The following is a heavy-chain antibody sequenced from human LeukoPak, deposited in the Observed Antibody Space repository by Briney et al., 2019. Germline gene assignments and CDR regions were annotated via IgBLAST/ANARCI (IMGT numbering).Heavy chain of an antibody. Sequence: SETLSLTCAVYGGSFSGYYWSWIRQPPGKGLEWIGEINHSGSTNYNPSLKSRVTISVDTSKNQFSLKLSSVTAADKYVYYCRRGWAFDIWCQGTMVTVSS. V-gene: IGHV4-34*01. CDR3: RRGWAFDI. CDR2: INHSGST. J-gene: IGHJ3*02. CDR1: GGSFSGYY.